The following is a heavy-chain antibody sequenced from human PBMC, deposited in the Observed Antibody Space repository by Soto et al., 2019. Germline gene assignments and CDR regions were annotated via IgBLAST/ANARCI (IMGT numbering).Heavy chain of an antibody. CDR2: ISATGGNI. V-gene: IGHV3-23*01. D-gene: IGHD3-16*01. J-gene: IGHJ2*01. CDR3: AKVAGGLGYFDL. CDR1: GFTFSSYG. Sequence: PGGSLRLSCAASGFTFSSYGMHWVRQAPGKGLEWVATISATGGNIEYTDSLKGRFTISRDNSKNTLYLQLNGLTSDDTAVHYCAKVAGGLGYFDLWGRGTLVTVSS.